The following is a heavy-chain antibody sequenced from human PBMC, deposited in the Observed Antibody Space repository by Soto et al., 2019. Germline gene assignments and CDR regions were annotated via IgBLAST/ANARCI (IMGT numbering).Heavy chain of an antibody. V-gene: IGHV4-61*01. CDR2: VYHSGRT. Sequence: QVQLQESGPGLVKPSETLSLTCTVSGGSFKSGSYSWCWSRQPPGKVLEWIGYVYHSGRTSYNPSLNSRVSISMDTSKKQFSLNLDSVTAADSAVYFCARDCAYFYSWGQGTLVTVSS. D-gene: IGHD2-21*01. CDR1: GGSFKSGSYS. CDR3: ARDCAYFYS. J-gene: IGHJ4*02.